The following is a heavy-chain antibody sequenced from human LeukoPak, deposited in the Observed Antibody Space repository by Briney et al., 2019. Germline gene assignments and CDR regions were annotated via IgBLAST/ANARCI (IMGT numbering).Heavy chain of an antibody. CDR3: ARLHGSSLPRVFDF. CDR1: GYSFTSYW. Sequence: GESLKISCKGSGYSFTSYWIGWVRQLPGKGLAWMGIIYPGDSDTRYSPSFQGQVTISVDKSISTAYLQWSSLKASDTAMYYCARLHGSSLPRVFDFWGQGTLVTVSS. J-gene: IGHJ4*02. D-gene: IGHD6-6*01. V-gene: IGHV5-51*01. CDR2: IYPGDSDT.